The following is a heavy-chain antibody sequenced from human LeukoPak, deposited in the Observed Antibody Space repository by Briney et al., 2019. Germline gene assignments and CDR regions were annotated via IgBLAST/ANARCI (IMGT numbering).Heavy chain of an antibody. J-gene: IGHJ4*02. CDR3: ARLEDCGGDCYGPFDY. CDR1: GYRFTSYW. V-gene: IGHV5-51*01. Sequence: GESLQISCKGSGYRFTSYWIGWVRQMPGKGLEWMGIIYPGDSDTRYSPSFQGQVTISADKSISTAYLQWSSLKASDTAMYYCARLEDCGGDCYGPFDYWGQGTLVTVSS. D-gene: IGHD2-21*02. CDR2: IYPGDSDT.